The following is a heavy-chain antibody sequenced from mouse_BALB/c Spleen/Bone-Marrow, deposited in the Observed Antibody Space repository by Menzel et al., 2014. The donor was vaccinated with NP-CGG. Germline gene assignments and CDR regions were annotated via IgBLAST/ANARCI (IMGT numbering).Heavy chain of an antibody. D-gene: IGHD2-14*01. V-gene: IGHV5-9-3*01. CDR2: ISSGGSYT. J-gene: IGHJ4*01. CDR1: GFTFSSYA. CDR3: ARQREVRPYYYAMVY. Sequence: EVQRVGSGGGLMKPGGSLKLSCAASGFTFSSYAMSWVRQTPVKRLEWVATISSGGSYTYYPDSVKGRFTISRDNAKNTLYLQMSSLRSEDTAMYYCARQREVRPYYYAMVYCGQATSAAVSS.